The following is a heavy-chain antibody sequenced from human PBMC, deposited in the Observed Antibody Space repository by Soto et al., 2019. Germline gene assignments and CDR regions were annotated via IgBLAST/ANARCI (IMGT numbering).Heavy chain of an antibody. CDR2: MNPNSGSV. CDR1: GYTFTSYY. CDR3: ARDFGSAYSKPTTTHYYYYFGLDV. J-gene: IGHJ6*02. V-gene: IGHV1-46*01. Sequence: VQLAQSGAEVEKPGASVTISCKTSGYTFTSYYIHWVRQAPGQGLEWMGVMNPNSGSVTYAQKVQGRVAMTWDTSTATMYLEVSGLTSDDTAIYLCARDFGSAYSKPTTTHYYYYFGLDVWGQGTTVTVSS. D-gene: IGHD3-10*01.